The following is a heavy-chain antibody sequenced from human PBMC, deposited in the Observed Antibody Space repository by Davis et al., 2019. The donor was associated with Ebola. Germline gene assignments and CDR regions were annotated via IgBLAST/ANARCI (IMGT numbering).Heavy chain of an antibody. D-gene: IGHD3-16*01. CDR2: ISDTGTT. CDR3: ARGGASSKYFDY. Sequence: PGGSLRLSCTVSGGSVNNDFWSWIRQSPGKGLEWSGFISDTGTTNYNSSLKSRVTISVDTSKNQFSLKLSSVTAADTAIYYCARGGASSKYFDYWGQGSLVTVSS. J-gene: IGHJ4*02. V-gene: IGHV4-59*02. CDR1: GGSVNNDF.